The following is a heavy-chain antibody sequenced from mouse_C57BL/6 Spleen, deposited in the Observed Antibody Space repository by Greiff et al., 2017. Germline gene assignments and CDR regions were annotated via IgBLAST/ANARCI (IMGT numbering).Heavy chain of an antibody. V-gene: IGHV5-6*01. CDR2: ISSGGSYT. Sequence: DVQLVESGGDLVKPGGSLKLSCAASGFTFSSYGMSWVRQTPDKRLEWVATISSGGSYTYYPDSVKGRFTISRDNAKNTLYLQMSSLKSEDTAMYYCARQLRENYFDYWGQGTTLTVSS. CDR3: ARQLRENYFDY. CDR1: GFTFSSYG. J-gene: IGHJ2*01.